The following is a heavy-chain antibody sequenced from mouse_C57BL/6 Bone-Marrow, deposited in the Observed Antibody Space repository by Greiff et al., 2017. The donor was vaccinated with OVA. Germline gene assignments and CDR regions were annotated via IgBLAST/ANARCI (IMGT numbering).Heavy chain of an antibody. CDR3: ARHRIGGDAMDD. V-gene: IGHV5-6*01. CDR1: GFTFSSYG. CDR2: ISSGGSYT. J-gene: IGHJ4*01. Sequence: EVKLQESGGDLVKPGGSLKLSCAASGFTFSSYGMSWVRQTPDKRLEWVATISSGGSYTYYPDSVKGRFTISRDNAKTTLYLQMSSLKSEDTAMYYCARHRIGGDAMDDWGQGTSVTVSS.